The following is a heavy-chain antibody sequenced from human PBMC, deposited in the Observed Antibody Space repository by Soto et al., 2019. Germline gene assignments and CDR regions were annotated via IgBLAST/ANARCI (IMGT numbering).Heavy chain of an antibody. V-gene: IGHV1-3*01. J-gene: IGHJ3*02. D-gene: IGHD6-13*01. CDR2: INAGNGNT. CDR3: AREGSAGSHDAFDI. CDR1: GYTFTSYA. Sequence: VSVKVSCKGSGYTFTSYAMDWVRHDHGQRLEWMGWINAGNGNTKYSQKFQGRVTITRDTSASTAYMELSSLRSEDTAVYYCAREGSAGSHDAFDIWGQGTMVTVS.